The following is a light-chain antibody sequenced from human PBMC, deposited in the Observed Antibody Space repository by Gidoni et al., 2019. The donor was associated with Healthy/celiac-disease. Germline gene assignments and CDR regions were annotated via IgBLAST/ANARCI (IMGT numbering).Light chain of an antibody. CDR1: QGISSY. J-gene: IGKJ5*01. V-gene: IGKV1-9*01. Sequence: DIQLTQSPSFLSASVGDRVTITCRASQGISSYLAWYQQKPGKAPKLLIYAASTLQSGVPSRFSGSGSGTEFTLTISSLQPEDSATYYCQQLNSYPPFGQGTRLEIK. CDR3: QQLNSYPP. CDR2: AAS.